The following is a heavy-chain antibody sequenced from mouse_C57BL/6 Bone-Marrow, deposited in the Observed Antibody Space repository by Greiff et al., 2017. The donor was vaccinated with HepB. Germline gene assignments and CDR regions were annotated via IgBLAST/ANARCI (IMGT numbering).Heavy chain of an antibody. V-gene: IGHV5-6*01. J-gene: IGHJ3*01. CDR1: GFTFSSYG. CDR2: ISSGGSYT. D-gene: IGHD4-1*01. Sequence: EVQLVESGGDLVKPGGSLKLSCAASGFTFSSYGMSWVRQTPDKRLEWVATISSGGSYTYYPDSVKGRFTISRDNAKNTLYLQMSSLKSEDTAMYYCARHGLTGTWFAYWGQGTLVTVSA. CDR3: ARHGLTGTWFAY.